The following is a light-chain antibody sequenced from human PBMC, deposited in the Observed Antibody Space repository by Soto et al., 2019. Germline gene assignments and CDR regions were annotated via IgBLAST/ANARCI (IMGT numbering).Light chain of an antibody. CDR2: GTS. CDR1: QNISRS. Sequence: EIVMTQSPVTLSVSPGERATLSCRASQNISRSLAWYQQKPGQGPSLLIYGTSTRAGGVPARFSGSGSGTEFTLTSTRLEPEDSAVYFCQHYGYSQWTFGQGTKVDIK. V-gene: IGKV3-15*01. J-gene: IGKJ1*01. CDR3: QHYGYSQWT.